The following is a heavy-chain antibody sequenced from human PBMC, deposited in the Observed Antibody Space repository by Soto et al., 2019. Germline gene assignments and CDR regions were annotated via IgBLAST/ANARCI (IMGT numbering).Heavy chain of an antibody. CDR2: IIPIFGTA. V-gene: IGHV1-69*13. CDR1: GGTFSSYA. CDR3: ARDRIRIVGALRKSNYYYGMDV. D-gene: IGHD1-26*01. J-gene: IGHJ6*02. Sequence: ASVKVSCKASGGTFSSYAISWVRQAPGQGLEWMGGIIPIFGTANYAQKFQGRVTITADESTSTAYMELSSLRSEDTAVYYCARDRIRIVGALRKSNYYYGMDVWGQGTTVTVSS.